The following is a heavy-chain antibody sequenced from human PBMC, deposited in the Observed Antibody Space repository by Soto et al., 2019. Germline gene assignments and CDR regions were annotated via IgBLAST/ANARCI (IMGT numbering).Heavy chain of an antibody. CDR1: GGSFSGYY. J-gene: IGHJ3*02. CDR3: ARRGDYYDSSGDPNDI. D-gene: IGHD3-22*01. CDR2: INHSGST. Sequence: SETLSLTCAVYGGSFSGYYWNWIRQPPGKGLEWIGEINHSGSTNYNPSLKSRVTISVDTSKNQFSLKLTSVTAADTAVYYCARRGDYYDSSGDPNDIWGQGTMVTVSS. V-gene: IGHV4-34*01.